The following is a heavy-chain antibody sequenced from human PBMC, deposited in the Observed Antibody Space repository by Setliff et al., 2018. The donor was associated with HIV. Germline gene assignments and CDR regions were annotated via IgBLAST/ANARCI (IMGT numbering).Heavy chain of an antibody. Sequence: ASVKVSCKASGYTFINYGINWLRQAPGQGLEWMGWINTYNGNTKYGQKFQGSVTMTTDTSTSTVYMELGSLTSDDTALYYCARGGPPRVATLYWFDLWGQGTLVTVSS. D-gene: IGHD2-15*01. V-gene: IGHV1-18*04. CDR3: ARGGPPRVATLYWFDL. CDR2: INTYNGNT. J-gene: IGHJ5*02. CDR1: GYTFINYG.